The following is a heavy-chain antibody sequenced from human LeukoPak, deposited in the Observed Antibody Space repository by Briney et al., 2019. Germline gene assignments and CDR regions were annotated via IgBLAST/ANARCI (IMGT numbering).Heavy chain of an antibody. CDR2: ISADGGSA. CDR3: ARDRNFPRDQFDY. V-gene: IGHV3-23*01. D-gene: IGHD4-11*01. Sequence: GGSLRLSCAASGFTFSSYAMHWVRQAPGKGLEWVSAISADGGSAWYAGSVRGRSTISRDNSKNTVYLQMNTLRAEDTAVYFCARDRNFPRDQFDYWGQGTLVTVSS. CDR1: GFTFSSYA. J-gene: IGHJ4*02.